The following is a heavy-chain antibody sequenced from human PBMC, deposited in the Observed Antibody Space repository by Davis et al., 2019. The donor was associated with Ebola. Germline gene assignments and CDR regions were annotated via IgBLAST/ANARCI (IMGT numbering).Heavy chain of an antibody. CDR2: LGLSADT. V-gene: IGHV3-23*01. D-gene: IGHD2-15*01. Sequence: GGSLRLSCAASGFVFSSYVMSWVRRAPGKGLEWVSTLGLSADTYYADSVKGRFTISRDNSKNTLHLQMNSLRAEDTAVYYCARGGDIVVVVAAKAPDYYGMDVWGKGTTVTVSS. CDR3: ARGGDIVVVVAAKAPDYYGMDV. CDR1: GFVFSSYV. J-gene: IGHJ6*04.